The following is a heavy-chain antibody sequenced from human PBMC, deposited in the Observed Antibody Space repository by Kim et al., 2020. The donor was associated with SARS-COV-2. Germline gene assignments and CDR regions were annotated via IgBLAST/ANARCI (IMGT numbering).Heavy chain of an antibody. CDR1: GFTFSSYS. D-gene: IGHD6-6*01. Sequence: GGSLRLSCAASGFTFSSYSMNWVRQAPGKGLEWVSYISSSSSTIYYAYPVKVRFTISRDNAKNSLYLQMNSLRDEDTAVYYCARDSASIAAFDPWGQGTLVTVSS. CDR3: ARDSASIAAFDP. CDR2: ISSSSSTI. V-gene: IGHV3-48*02. J-gene: IGHJ5*02.